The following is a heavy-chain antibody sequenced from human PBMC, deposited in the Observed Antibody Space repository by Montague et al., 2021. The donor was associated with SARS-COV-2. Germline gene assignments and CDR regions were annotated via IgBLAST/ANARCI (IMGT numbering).Heavy chain of an antibody. D-gene: IGHD2-15*01. J-gene: IGHJ4*02. Sequence: RLSWSASGFTFSSYEMNWVRQAPGKGLEWLSSISYSGGITNYADSVRGRFTISRDFAKNSLYLQMNSLRAEDTAVYYCVREGSGWFFDYWGQGALVTVSS. CDR2: ISYSGGIT. V-gene: IGHV3-48*03. CDR1: GFTFSSYE. CDR3: VREGSGWFFDY.